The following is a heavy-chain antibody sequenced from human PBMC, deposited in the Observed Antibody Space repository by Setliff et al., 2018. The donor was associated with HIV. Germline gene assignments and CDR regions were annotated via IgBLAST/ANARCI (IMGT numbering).Heavy chain of an antibody. J-gene: IGHJ5*02. V-gene: IGHV4-59*11. Sequence: PSETLSLTCTVSGGSISSHYWSWIRQPPGKGLEWIGSVYYSGSTNYNPSLKSRITISLDTSKSQFSLKLGSVTAADTAVYFCARERRFFTSGSYATWLDPWGQGTLVTVSS. CDR1: GGSISSHY. CDR3: ARERRFFTSGSYATWLDP. D-gene: IGHD3-10*01. CDR2: VYYSGST.